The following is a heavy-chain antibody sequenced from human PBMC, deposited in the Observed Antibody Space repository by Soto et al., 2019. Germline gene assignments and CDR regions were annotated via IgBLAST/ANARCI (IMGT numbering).Heavy chain of an antibody. Sequence: SETLSLTCTVSGGSISSSSYYWGWIRQPPGKGLEWIGSIYYSGSTYYNPSLKSRVTISVDTSKNQFSLKLSSVTAADTAVYYCARGVSIHWGQGTLVTVSS. CDR2: IYYSGST. CDR1: GGSISSSSYY. J-gene: IGHJ4*02. V-gene: IGHV4-39*01. CDR3: ARGVSIH. D-gene: IGHD3-3*01.